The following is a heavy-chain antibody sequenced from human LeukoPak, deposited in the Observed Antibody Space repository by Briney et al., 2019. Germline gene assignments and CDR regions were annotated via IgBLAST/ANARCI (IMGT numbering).Heavy chain of an antibody. V-gene: IGHV1-46*01. J-gene: IGHJ3*02. D-gene: IGHD6-13*01. CDR1: GYTFPSYY. CDR3: ARDDEQPALSAFDI. CDR2: INPSGGST. Sequence: GSVKVSCKASGYTFPSYYMHWVRQAPGQGLEWMGIINPSGGSTSSAQKFQGRVTMTRDTSTSTVYMELSSLRSEDTAVYYCARDDEQPALSAFDIWGQGTMVTVSS.